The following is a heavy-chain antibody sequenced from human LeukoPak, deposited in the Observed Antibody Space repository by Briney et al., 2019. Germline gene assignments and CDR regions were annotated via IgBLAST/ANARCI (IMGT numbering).Heavy chain of an antibody. D-gene: IGHD6-19*01. CDR1: GFIFNSHS. J-gene: IGHJ4*02. Sequence: PGGSLRLSCAASGFIFNSHSMNWVRQAPGKGLEWVSSISSTSSYIYYADSVKGRFTISRDNAKNSLYLQMNSLRAEDTAVYYCARDSFPMKYSSGGTGYWGQGTLVTVSS. CDR3: ARDSFPMKYSSGGTGY. CDR2: ISSTSSYI. V-gene: IGHV3-21*01.